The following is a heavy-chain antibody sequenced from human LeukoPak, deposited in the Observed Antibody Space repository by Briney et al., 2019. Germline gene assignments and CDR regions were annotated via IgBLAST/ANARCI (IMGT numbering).Heavy chain of an antibody. CDR1: GYTFTGYY. CDR2: INPNSGGT. CDR3: ARDPITMIVGDAFDI. V-gene: IGHV1-2*02. Sequence: GASVKVSCKASGYTFTGYYMHWVRQALGQGLEWMGWINPNSGGTNYAQKFQGRVTMTRDTSISTAYMELSRLRSDDTAVYYCARDPITMIVGDAFDIWGQGTMVTVSS. J-gene: IGHJ3*02. D-gene: IGHD3-22*01.